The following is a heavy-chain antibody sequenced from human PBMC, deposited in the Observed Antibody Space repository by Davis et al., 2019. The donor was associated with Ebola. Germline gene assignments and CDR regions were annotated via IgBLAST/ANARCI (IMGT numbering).Heavy chain of an antibody. V-gene: IGHV3-11*06. CDR1: GFTFSDYY. J-gene: IGHJ5*02. CDR2: ISSSSSYT. Sequence: GGSLRLSCAASGFTFSDYYMSWIRQAPGKGLEWVSYISSSSSYTNYADSVKGRFTISRDNSKNTLYLQMNSLRAEDTAVYYCARDGGDRGWFDPWGQGTLVTVSS. CDR3: ARDGGDRGWFDP. D-gene: IGHD2-21*02.